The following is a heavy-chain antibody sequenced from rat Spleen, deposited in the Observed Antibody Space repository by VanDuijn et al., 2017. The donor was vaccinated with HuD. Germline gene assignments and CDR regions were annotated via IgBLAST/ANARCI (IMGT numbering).Heavy chain of an antibody. CDR2: IIYDGSFT. CDR3: GRRDYGGYGDY. CDR1: GFTFSSYW. V-gene: IGHV5-29*01. D-gene: IGHD1-11*01. Sequence: EVQLVETGGGLVQPGRSLKLSCVVSGFTFSSYWMYWIRQAPKKGLEWVATIIYDGSFTYYRDSVKGRFTISRDNAKSTLFLQMDSLRSEDTATYYCGRRDYGGYGDYWGQGVMVTVSS. J-gene: IGHJ2*01.